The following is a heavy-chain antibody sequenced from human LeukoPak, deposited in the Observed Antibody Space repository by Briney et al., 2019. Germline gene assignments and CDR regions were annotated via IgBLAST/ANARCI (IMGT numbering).Heavy chain of an antibody. CDR2: ISSSSYI. V-gene: IGHV3-21*01. D-gene: IGHD3-22*01. CDR1: GFTFSSYS. CDR3: ARRRKNYYDTTNYYYAFYFDY. Sequence: PGGSLRLSCAASGFTFSSYSMNWVRQAPGKGLEWVSSISSSSYIYYADSVKGRFTISRDNAKNSLYLQMNSLRAEDTAVYYCARRRKNYYDTTNYYYAFYFDYWGQGTLVTVSS. J-gene: IGHJ4*02.